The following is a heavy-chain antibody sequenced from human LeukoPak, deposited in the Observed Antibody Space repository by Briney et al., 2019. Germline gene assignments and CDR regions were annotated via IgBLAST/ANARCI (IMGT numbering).Heavy chain of an antibody. CDR3: ARDPITGDNSLDY. J-gene: IGHJ4*02. Sequence: PGGSLRLSCAASGFTFSSNYMSWVRQAPGKGLEWVAVIVGDGSKAHDADSVRGRFTVSRDNSKNTLYLQMNSLRTEDTAVYYCARDPITGDNSLDYWGRGTLVTVSS. D-gene: IGHD7-27*01. CDR1: GFTFSSNY. CDR2: IVGDGSKA. V-gene: IGHV3-30*03.